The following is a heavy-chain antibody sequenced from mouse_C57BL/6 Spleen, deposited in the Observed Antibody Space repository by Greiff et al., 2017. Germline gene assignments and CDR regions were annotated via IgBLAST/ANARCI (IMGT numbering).Heavy chain of an antibody. CDR1: GYAFSSSW. CDR2: IYPGDGDT. Sequence: VQLQESGPELVKPGASVKISCKASGYAFSSSWMNWVKQRPGKGLEWIGRIYPGDGDTNYNGKFKGKATLTADKSSSTAYMQLSSLTSEDSAVYFSARSDIYYGNYYAMDDWGQGTSVTVSS. J-gene: IGHJ4*01. D-gene: IGHD2-1*01. V-gene: IGHV1-82*01. CDR3: ARSDIYYGNYYAMDD.